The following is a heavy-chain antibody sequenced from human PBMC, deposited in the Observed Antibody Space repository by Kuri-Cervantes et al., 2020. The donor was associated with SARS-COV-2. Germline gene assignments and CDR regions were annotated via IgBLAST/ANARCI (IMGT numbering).Heavy chain of an antibody. J-gene: IGHJ4*02. D-gene: IGHD1-26*01. V-gene: IGHV3-21*04. CDR1: GFTFSSYS. Sequence: GGSLRLSCAASGFTFSSYSMNWVRQAPGKGLEWVSSISSSSSYIYYADSVKGRFTISRDNAKNTLYLQMNSLRAEDTAVYYCARDVYQGPGSYPVYWGQGTLVTVSS. CDR3: ARDVYQGPGSYPVY. CDR2: ISSSSSYI.